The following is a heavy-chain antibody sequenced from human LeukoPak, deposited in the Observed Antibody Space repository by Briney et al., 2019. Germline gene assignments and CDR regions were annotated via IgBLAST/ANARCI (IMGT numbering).Heavy chain of an antibody. CDR2: INAGNGNT. V-gene: IGHV1-3*01. D-gene: IGHD3-10*01. CDR3: ARDYRFGEPFY. CDR1: GYTFTSYA. J-gene: IGHJ4*02. Sequence: ASVKVSCKASGYTFTSYAMHWVRQATGQRLEWMGWINAGNGNTKYSQKFQGRVTITRDTSASTAYMELSSLRSEDTAVYYCARDYRFGEPFYWGQGTLVTVSS.